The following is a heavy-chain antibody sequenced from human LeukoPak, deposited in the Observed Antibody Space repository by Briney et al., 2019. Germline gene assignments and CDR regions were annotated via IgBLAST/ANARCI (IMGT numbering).Heavy chain of an antibody. CDR1: GFTFSSYS. V-gene: IGHV3-21*01. Sequence: GGSLRLSCAASGFTFSSYSMNWVRQAPGKGLEWVSSISSSSSYIYYADSVKGRFTISRDNAKNSLYLQMNSLRAEDTAVYYCARKGVELLTPNFDYWGQGTLVTASS. D-gene: IGHD3-10*01. CDR3: ARKGVELLTPNFDY. CDR2: ISSSSSYI. J-gene: IGHJ4*02.